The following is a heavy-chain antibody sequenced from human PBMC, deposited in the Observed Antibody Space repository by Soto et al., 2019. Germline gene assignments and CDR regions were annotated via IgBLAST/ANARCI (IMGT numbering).Heavy chain of an antibody. CDR1: GFTFSSYG. CDR3: AKDQRAARIYYYGMDV. Sequence: GWSLRLSCAASGFTFSSYGMHWVRQAPGKGLEWVAVISYDGSNKYYADSVKGRFTISRDNSKNTLYLQMNSLRAEDTAVYYCAKDQRAARIYYYGMDVWGQGTTVTVSS. V-gene: IGHV3-30*18. D-gene: IGHD6-6*01. J-gene: IGHJ6*02. CDR2: ISYDGSNK.